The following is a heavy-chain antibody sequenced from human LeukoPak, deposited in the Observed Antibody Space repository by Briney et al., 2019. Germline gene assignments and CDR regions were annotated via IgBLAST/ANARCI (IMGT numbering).Heavy chain of an antibody. CDR3: AKDSGPWGYCTTTSCYFAY. V-gene: IGHV3-23*01. CDR1: GFTFSSFA. Sequence: GGSLRLSCAASGFTFSSFAMSWVRQAPRKGLESVSAISGSGSSPYYADSVKGRFTISRDNPKSTLYLQMNSLRARDTAVYYCAKDSGPWGYCTTTSCYFAYWGQGALVTVSS. J-gene: IGHJ4*02. CDR2: ISGSGSSP. D-gene: IGHD2-2*01.